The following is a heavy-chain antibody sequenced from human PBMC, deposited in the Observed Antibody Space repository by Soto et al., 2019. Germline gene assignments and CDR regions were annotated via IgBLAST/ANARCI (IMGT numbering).Heavy chain of an antibody. CDR1: RGSVSSATYY. D-gene: IGHD1-20*01. J-gene: IGHJ6*02. CDR2: IYYSGST. Sequence: SETLSLTCSVSRGSVSSATYYWNWMRQPPGKPLEWIGYIYYSGSTNYNPSLKSRVTISLDTSNDRFSLRLSSVTAADTAVYYCARTRDNNISYYYALDVWGPGTTVTVSS. CDR3: ARTRDNNISYYYALDV. V-gene: IGHV4-61*01.